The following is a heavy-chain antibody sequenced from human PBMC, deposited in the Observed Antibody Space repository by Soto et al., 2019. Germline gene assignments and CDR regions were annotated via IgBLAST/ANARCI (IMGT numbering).Heavy chain of an antibody. J-gene: IGHJ4*02. V-gene: IGHV4-34*01. D-gene: IGHD3-22*01. CDR2: INHSGST. CDR1: GGSFSGYY. CDR3: ARSYYDSSGYYPAFFDY. Sequence: QVQLQQWGAGLLKPSETLSLTCAVYGGSFSGYYWSWIRQPPGKGLEWIGEINHSGSTNYNPSLKSRVTISVDTSKKQFSLKLSSVTAADTAVYYCARSYYDSSGYYPAFFDYWGQGSLVTVSS.